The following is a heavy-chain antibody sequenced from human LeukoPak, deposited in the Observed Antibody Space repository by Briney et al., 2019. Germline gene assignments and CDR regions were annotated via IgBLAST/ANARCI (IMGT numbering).Heavy chain of an antibody. D-gene: IGHD2-2*01. Sequence: GSSVKVSCKASGGTFSSYSISWVRQAPGQGPEWLGRITPNLAITDYAQKFRGRVTLTADKSTSTVYMGLGSLTSEDTAAYYCARDSALRCSSTSCYFDYWGQGTLVTVSS. CDR3: ARDSALRCSSTSCYFDY. J-gene: IGHJ4*02. CDR1: GGTFSSYS. CDR2: ITPNLAIT. V-gene: IGHV1-69*04.